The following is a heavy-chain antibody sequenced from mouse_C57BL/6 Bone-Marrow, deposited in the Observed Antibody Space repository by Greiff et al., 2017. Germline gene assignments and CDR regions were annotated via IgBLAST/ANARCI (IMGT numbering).Heavy chain of an antibody. CDR3: ARPSSYRFAY. V-gene: IGHV5-2*01. CDR2: INSDGGST. CDR1: EYEFPSHD. Sequence: EVKLMESGGGLVQPGESLKLSCESNEYEFPSHDMSWVRKTPEKRLELVAAINSDGGSTYYPDNLERRFIISRANTKKTLYLQMSSLMSEDTSLYYCARPSSYRFAYWGQGTLVTVSS. J-gene: IGHJ3*01.